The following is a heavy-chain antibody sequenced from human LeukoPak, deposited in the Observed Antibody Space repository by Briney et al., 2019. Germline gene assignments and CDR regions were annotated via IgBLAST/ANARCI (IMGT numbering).Heavy chain of an antibody. J-gene: IGHJ3*02. CDR1: GGTFSSYA. D-gene: IGHD3-22*01. CDR3: ARADSSGYYQRRDAFDI. CDR2: IIPIFGIA. Sequence: SVKVSCKAFGGTFSSYAISWVRQAPGQGLEWMGRIIPIFGIANYAQKFQGRVTITADKSTSTAYMELSSLRSEDTAVYYCARADSSGYYQRRDAFDIWGQGTMVTVSS. V-gene: IGHV1-69*04.